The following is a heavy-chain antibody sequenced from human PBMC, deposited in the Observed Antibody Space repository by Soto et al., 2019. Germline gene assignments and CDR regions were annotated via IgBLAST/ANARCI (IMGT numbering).Heavy chain of an antibody. J-gene: IGHJ4*02. CDR2: IYYSGST. D-gene: IGHD6-13*01. CDR3: AREFQEYSSSWYFDY. CDR1: GGSISSYY. V-gene: IGHV4-59*01. Sequence: LSLTCTVSGGSISSYYWSWIRQPPGKGLEWIGYIYYSGSTNYNPSLKSRVTISVDTSKNQFSLKLSSVTAADTAVYYCAREFQEYSSSWYFDYWGQGTLVTVSS.